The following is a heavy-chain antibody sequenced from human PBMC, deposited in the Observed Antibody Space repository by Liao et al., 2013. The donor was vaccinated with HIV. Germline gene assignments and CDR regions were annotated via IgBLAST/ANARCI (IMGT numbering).Heavy chain of an antibody. D-gene: IGHD7-27*01. V-gene: IGHV4-4*07. CDR3: AKLAFNWDDAFDI. CDR2: ISTSGTT. J-gene: IGHJ3*02. Sequence: QVQLQESGPGLVKPSETLSLTCTVSGGSISSYYWSWIRQPAGKGLEWIGRISTSGTTNYNPSLKSRVAMSLDTSKTQFSLNLSSVTAADTAVYYCAKLAFNWDDAFDIWGQGTMVTVSS. CDR1: GGSISSYY.